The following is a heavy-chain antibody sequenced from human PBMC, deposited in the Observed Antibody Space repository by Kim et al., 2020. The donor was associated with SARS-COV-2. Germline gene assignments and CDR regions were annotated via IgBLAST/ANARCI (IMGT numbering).Heavy chain of an antibody. V-gene: IGHV3-30*18. D-gene: IGHD2-2*01. CDR1: GFTFSTYG. CDR2: ISYDGTDK. CDR3: VKMRKYCSRTNCRRGYDSEFDN. Sequence: GRSLRLSCVVSGFTFSTYGMHWVRQAPGKGLEWVAVISYDGTDKYHADSVKGRFTISRDNSKNTLSLQMNSLRVEDTAVYYCVKMRKYCSRTNCRRGYDSEFDNWGQETLVTVPS. J-gene: IGHJ4*02.